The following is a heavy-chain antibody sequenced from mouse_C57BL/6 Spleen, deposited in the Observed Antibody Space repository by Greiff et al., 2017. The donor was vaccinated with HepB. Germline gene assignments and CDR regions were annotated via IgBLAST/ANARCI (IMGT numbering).Heavy chain of an antibody. D-gene: IGHD2-3*01. CDR1: GFTFSDYY. V-gene: IGHV5-16*01. CDR3: ARDTDGSSYYYAMDY. Sequence: VQLKESEGGLVQPGSSMKLSCTASGFTFSDYYMAWVRQVPEKGLEWVANINYDGSSTYYLDSLKSRFIISRDNAKNILYLQMSSLKSEDTATYYCARDTDGSSYYYAMDYWGQGTSVTVSS. CDR2: INYDGSST. J-gene: IGHJ4*01.